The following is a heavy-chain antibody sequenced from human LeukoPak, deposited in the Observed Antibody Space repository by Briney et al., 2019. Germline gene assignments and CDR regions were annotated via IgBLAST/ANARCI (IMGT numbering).Heavy chain of an antibody. CDR2: INPNSGGT. V-gene: IGHV1-2*02. Sequence: ASVKVSCKASGYTFTGYYMHWVRRAPGQGLEWMGWINPNSGGTNYAQKFQGRVTMTRDTSISTAYMELSRLRSDDTAVYYCARDLTMVRGVIIPFYYYGMDVWGQGTLVTVSS. J-gene: IGHJ6*02. D-gene: IGHD3-10*01. CDR3: ARDLTMVRGVIIPFYYYGMDV. CDR1: GYTFTGYY.